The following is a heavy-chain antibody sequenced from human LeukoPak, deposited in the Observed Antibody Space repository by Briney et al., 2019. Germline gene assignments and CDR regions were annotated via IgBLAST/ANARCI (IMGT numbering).Heavy chain of an antibody. Sequence: ASVKVSCKASGYTFTTYYMHWVRQAPGQGLVWMGLINPSGGGTRYAQKFQGRVTMTRDTSTSTVYMELSSLRSEDTAVYYCASGYKTVSVFDHWGQGTLVTVFS. CDR1: GYTFTTYY. CDR2: INPSGGGT. V-gene: IGHV1-46*01. D-gene: IGHD5-24*01. J-gene: IGHJ4*02. CDR3: ASGYKTVSVFDH.